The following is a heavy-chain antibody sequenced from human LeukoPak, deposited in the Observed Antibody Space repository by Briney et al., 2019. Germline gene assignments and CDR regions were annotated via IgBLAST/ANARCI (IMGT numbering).Heavy chain of an antibody. CDR1: GDSISSGDYY. CDR2: INYSGTT. J-gene: IGHJ4*02. Sequence: SETLSLTCTVSGDSISSGDYYWSWARQHPGKGLEWIWYINYSGTTYYNPSLTSRVTISVDTSKNQFSLKLSSVTAADTAVYYCARTYCRGGTCYSWDYWGQGTLVTVSS. D-gene: IGHD2-15*01. V-gene: IGHV4-31*03. CDR3: ARTYCRGGTCYSWDY.